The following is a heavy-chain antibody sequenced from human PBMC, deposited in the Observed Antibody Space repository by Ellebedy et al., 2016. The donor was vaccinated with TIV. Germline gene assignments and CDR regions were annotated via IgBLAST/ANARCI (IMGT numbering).Heavy chain of an antibody. J-gene: IGHJ6*02. CDR1: GGTFSSYT. V-gene: IGHV1-69*13. D-gene: IGHD3-10*01. CDR3: VARDDYHYGMDV. Sequence: SVKVSCKASGGTFSSYTISWVRQAPGQGLEWMGGIIPIFRTTNYAQKFQGRAAIIADDSTRTAHLELSSLRSEETAVYFCVARDDYHYGMDVWGQGTTVTVSS. CDR2: IIPIFRTT.